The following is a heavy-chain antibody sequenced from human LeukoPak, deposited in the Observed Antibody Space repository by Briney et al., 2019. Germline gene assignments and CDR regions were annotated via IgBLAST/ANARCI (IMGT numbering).Heavy chain of an antibody. CDR3: ARGVLAAGTEDY. J-gene: IGHJ4*02. D-gene: IGHD6-13*01. V-gene: IGHV1-18*01. Sequence: ASVKVSCKASGYTFTSYGISWVRQAPGQGLEWMGWISAYNGNTNYAQKFQGRVTMTRDTSISTAYMELSRLRSDDTAVYYCARGVLAAGTEDYWGQGTLVTVSS. CDR2: ISAYNGNT. CDR1: GYTFTSYG.